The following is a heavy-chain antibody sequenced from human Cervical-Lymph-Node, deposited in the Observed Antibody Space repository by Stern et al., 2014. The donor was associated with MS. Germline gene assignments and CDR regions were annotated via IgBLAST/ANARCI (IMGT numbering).Heavy chain of an antibody. CDR3: ARDEGADY. J-gene: IGHJ4*02. V-gene: IGHV1-46*01. Sequence: QMQLEQSRAEVKKPGASVKVSCMASGYSFTSYFINWVRQAPGQGLEWMGIINPSAGNTNYAQKFQGRVVMTSDTSTGTVYMELSSLRSEDTAVYYCARDEGADYWGQGTLVTVSS. CDR1: GYSFTSYF. CDR2: INPSAGNT.